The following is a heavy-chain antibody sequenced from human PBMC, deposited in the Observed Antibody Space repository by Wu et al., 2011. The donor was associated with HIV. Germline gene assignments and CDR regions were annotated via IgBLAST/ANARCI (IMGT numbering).Heavy chain of an antibody. D-gene: IGHD6-6*01. CDR1: GYTFTAYY. CDR3: ARDPYSSSFYYYYFMDV. Sequence: QVQLVQPGAEVKKPGASVKVSCKASGYTFTAYYMHWLRQAPGQGLEWMGWINPHSGGTNFAQKFQGRVTMTRDTSITTAYMELSRLRSDDTAVYYCARDPYSSSFYYYYFMDVWAKGPQSPSP. V-gene: IGHV1-2*02. J-gene: IGHJ6*03. CDR2: INPHSGGT.